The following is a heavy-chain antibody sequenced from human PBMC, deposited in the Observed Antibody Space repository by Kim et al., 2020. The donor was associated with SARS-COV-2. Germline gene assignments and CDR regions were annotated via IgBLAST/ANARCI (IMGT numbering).Heavy chain of an antibody. CDR1: GFTFSGYW. CDR3: TKSDWFDP. CDR2: IKSDGSST. Sequence: GGSLRLSCAASGFTFSGYWMHWVRQTPGKGLVWVSRIKSDGSSTSYADSVKGRFTISRDNAKNTLYLQMNNLRAEDTAVYYCTKSDWFDPWGLGTLVTVSS. V-gene: IGHV3-74*01. J-gene: IGHJ5*02.